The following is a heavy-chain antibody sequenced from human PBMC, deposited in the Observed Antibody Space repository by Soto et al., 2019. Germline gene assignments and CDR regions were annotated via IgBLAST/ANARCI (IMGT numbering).Heavy chain of an antibody. V-gene: IGHV4-61*01. Sequence: QVQLQESGPGLVKPSETLSLTCTVSGGSVSSGSYYWSWIRQPPGKGLEWIGYIYYSGSTNYNPSLKSRVTISVDTSKNQFSLKLSSVTAADTAVYYCARDGGGYYYDSSGFEPTWGQGTLVTVSS. J-gene: IGHJ5*02. D-gene: IGHD3-22*01. CDR3: ARDGGGYYYDSSGFEPT. CDR2: IYYSGST. CDR1: GGSVSSGSYY.